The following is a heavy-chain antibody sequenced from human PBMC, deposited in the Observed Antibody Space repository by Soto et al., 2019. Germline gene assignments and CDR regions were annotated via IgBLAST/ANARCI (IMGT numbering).Heavy chain of an antibody. Sequence: EVQLVESGGGLVQPGGSLRLSCAASGFTFSSYWMHWVRQAPGKGLVWVSRINSDGSSTSYAASVKGRFTISRDNAKNTLYLQMNSMRAEDTAVYYCAIRASYYDSSGYFDYWGQGTLVTVSS. D-gene: IGHD3-22*01. CDR3: AIRASYYDSSGYFDY. CDR1: GFTFSSYW. CDR2: INSDGSST. J-gene: IGHJ4*02. V-gene: IGHV3-74*01.